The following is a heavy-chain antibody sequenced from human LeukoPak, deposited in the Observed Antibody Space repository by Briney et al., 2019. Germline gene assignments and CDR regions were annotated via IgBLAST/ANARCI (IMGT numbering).Heavy chain of an antibody. CDR3: ASLTILYYFDY. D-gene: IGHD4-17*01. J-gene: IGHJ4*02. CDR1: GDSITSSAFY. Sequence: PSETLSLTCTVSGDSITSSAFYWGWIRQAPGKGLEWIGNIFHGGNTHYNPSLKSRVTISVDTSKNQFSLKLSSVTAADTAVYYCASLTILYYFDYWGQGTLVTVSS. CDR2: IFHGGNT. V-gene: IGHV4-39*07.